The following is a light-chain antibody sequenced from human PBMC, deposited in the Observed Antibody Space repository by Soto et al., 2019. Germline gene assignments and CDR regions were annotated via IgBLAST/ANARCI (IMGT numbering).Light chain of an antibody. CDR1: SNDVGGFSY. CDR3: SSYTSTNTVI. J-gene: IGLJ2*01. Sequence: QSALTQPASVSGSPGQSITISCTGTSNDVGGFSYVSWYQQHPGKAPKLMIYEVRNRPSGVSNRFSGSKSGNTASLTISGLQAEDEADYYCSSYTSTNTVIFGGGTKLTVL. CDR2: EVR. V-gene: IGLV2-14*01.